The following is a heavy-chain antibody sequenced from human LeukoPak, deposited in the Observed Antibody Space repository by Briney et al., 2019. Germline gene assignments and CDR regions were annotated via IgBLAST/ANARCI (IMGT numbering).Heavy chain of an antibody. CDR3: AKGTEYSSSWYKEALDY. CDR1: GFTFSSYA. V-gene: IGHV3-23*01. CDR2: ISAAAST. Sequence: GGSLRLSCTASGFTFSSYAMSWVRQAPGKGLEWVSVISAAASTSYADSVKGRFTISRDNSQSTLYLQMNSLRAEDAAVYYCAKGTEYSSSWYKEALDYWGQGALVTVSS. D-gene: IGHD6-13*01. J-gene: IGHJ4*02.